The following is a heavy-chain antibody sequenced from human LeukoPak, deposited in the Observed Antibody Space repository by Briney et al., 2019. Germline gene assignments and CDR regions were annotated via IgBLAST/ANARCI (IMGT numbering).Heavy chain of an antibody. J-gene: IGHJ3*02. Sequence: PGGSLRLSCVASGFPFSTYGMHWVRQAPGRGLEWVAVIWYDGSNKYYADSMKGRFTISRDNSKNTLYLQMNSLRAEDTAVYYCAGTWIRVGAFDIWGQGTMVTVSS. V-gene: IGHV3-33*01. D-gene: IGHD5-18*01. CDR3: AGTWIRVGAFDI. CDR2: IWYDGSNK. CDR1: GFPFSTYG.